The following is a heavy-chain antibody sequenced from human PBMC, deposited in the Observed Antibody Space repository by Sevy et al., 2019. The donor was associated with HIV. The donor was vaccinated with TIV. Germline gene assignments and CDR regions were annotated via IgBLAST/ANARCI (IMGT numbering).Heavy chain of an antibody. J-gene: IGHJ4*02. CDR1: GFTFSSYA. V-gene: IGHV3-30-3*01. D-gene: IGHD6-19*01. Sequence: GGSLRLSCAASGFTFSSYAMHWVRQAPGKGLEWVAVISYDGSNKYYADSVKGRFTISRDNSKNTLYLQMNSLRAEDTAVYYCARAPEGLVRYYFDYWGQGTLVTVSS. CDR3: ARAPEGLVRYYFDY. CDR2: ISYDGSNK.